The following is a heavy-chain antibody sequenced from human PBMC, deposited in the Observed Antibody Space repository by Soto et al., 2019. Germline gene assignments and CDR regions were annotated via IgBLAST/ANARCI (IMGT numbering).Heavy chain of an antibody. D-gene: IGHD3-10*01. CDR1: GGTFSSYA. Sequence: TVKVSCKASGGTFSSYAISWVRQAPGQGLEWMGGIIPIFGTANYAQKFQGRVTITADESTSTAYMELSSLRSEDTAVYYCANGSGSYYNGYYYYGMDVWGQGTTVTVSS. CDR2: IIPIFGTA. CDR3: ANGSGSYYNGYYYYGMDV. V-gene: IGHV1-69*13. J-gene: IGHJ6*02.